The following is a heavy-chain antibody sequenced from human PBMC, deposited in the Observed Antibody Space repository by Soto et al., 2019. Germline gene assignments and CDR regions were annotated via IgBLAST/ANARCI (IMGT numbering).Heavy chain of an antibody. V-gene: IGHV3-73*01. CDR3: ARGVDYCWSGLPKGFDY. J-gene: IGHJ4*02. D-gene: IGHD3-3*01. CDR1: GFTFSGSV. Sequence: GGSLRLSCAASGFTFSGSVMHWVRQASGKGLEWVGRIRSKANNYATAYAVSVKGRFTISRDDSRNTAYLQMNSLKTEETAVYYCARGVDYCWSGLPKGFDYWREGTAVTVS. CDR2: IRSKANNYAT.